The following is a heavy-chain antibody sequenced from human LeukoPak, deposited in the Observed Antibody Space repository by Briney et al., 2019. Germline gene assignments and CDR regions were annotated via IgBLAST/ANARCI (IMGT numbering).Heavy chain of an antibody. CDR3: AKELRRGPMSDY. CDR1: GFTFSSYA. CDR2: ISGSGGST. Sequence: GGSLRLSCAASGFTFSSYAMHWIRQAPGKGLEWVSAISGSGGSTYYADSVKGRFTISRDNSKNTLYLQMNSLRAEDTAVYYCAKELRRGPMSDYWGQGTLVTVSS. V-gene: IGHV3-23*01. D-gene: IGHD2-15*01. J-gene: IGHJ4*02.